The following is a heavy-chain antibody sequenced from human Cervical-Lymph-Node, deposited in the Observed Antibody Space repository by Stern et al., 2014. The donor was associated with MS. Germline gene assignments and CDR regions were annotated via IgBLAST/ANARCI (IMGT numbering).Heavy chain of an antibody. Sequence: VQLVESGGGVVQPGRSLRLSCAASGFTFSSYGMHWVRQAPGKGLEWVAVISYDGSNKSYADSVKGRFTISRDNSKDTLYLQMNSLRAEDTAVYYCAKDLGGSYYHYYYGMDVWGQGTTVTVSS. CDR1: GFTFSSYG. CDR3: AKDLGGSYYHYYYGMDV. D-gene: IGHD1-26*01. CDR2: ISYDGSNK. J-gene: IGHJ6*02. V-gene: IGHV3-30*18.